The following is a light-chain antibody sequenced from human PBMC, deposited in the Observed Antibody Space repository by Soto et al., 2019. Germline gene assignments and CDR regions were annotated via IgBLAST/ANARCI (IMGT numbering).Light chain of an antibody. CDR2: GAS. J-gene: IGKJ1*01. CDR3: QQYGSSPWT. V-gene: IGKV3-20*01. CDR1: QSVSSNY. Sequence: EIVLTQSPGTLSLSPGERATLSCRASQSVSSNYLAWYQQKPGQTPRLLIYGASSRATGIPDTFSGSGSGTDFTLTISRLEPEDFAVFYCQQYGSSPWTFGQGTKVEIQ.